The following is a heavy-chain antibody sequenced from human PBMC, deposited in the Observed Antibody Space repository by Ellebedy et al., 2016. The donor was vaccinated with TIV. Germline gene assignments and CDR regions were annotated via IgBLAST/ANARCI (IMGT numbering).Heavy chain of an antibody. Sequence: GGSLRLSCAASGFTFSSCSMNWVRQAPGKGLEWVSSISSSSSYIYYADSVKGRFTISRDNAKNSLYLQMNSLRAEDTAVYYCARGGTWKGYFDYWGQGTLVTVSS. CDR2: ISSSSSYI. V-gene: IGHV3-21*01. J-gene: IGHJ4*02. CDR3: ARGGTWKGYFDY. CDR1: GFTFSSCS. D-gene: IGHD3-16*01.